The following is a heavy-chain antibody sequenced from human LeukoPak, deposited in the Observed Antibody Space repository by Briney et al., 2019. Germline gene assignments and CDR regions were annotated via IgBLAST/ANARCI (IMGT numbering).Heavy chain of an antibody. CDR1: GYTFTSYG. V-gene: IGHV1-18*01. D-gene: IGHD4-17*01. CDR3: ARHYCDYSVVVR. CDR2: ISAYNGNT. J-gene: IGHJ4*02. Sequence: GASVKVSCKAFGYTFTSYGISWVRQARGQRLAWMGWISAYNGNTKYAQKLQGRITMTTDTSTSTAYMELRSLRSDDTAVYYCARHYCDYSVVVRWGQGTLVTVA.